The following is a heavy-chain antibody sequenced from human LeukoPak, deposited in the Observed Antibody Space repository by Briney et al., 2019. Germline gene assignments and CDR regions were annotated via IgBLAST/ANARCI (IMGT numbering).Heavy chain of an antibody. V-gene: IGHV4-34*01. D-gene: IGHD5-24*01. CDR3: ARRRGMATIFLSALYCFDY. CDR1: GGSFSGYY. Sequence: SETLSLTCAVYGGSFSGYYWSWIRQPPGKGLEWIGEINHSGSTDYNPSLKSRVTISVDTSKNQFSLKLSSVTAADTAVYYCARRRGMATIFLSALYCFDYWGQGTLVTVSS. CDR2: INHSGST. J-gene: IGHJ4*02.